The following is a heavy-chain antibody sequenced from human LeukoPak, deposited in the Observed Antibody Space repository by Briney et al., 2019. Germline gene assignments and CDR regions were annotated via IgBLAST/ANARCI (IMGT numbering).Heavy chain of an antibody. CDR1: GGSFSGYY. J-gene: IGHJ5*02. D-gene: IGHD1-26*01. Sequence: PSGTLSLTCAVYGGSFSGYYWSWIRQPPGKGLEWIGEINHSGSTNYNPSLKSRVTISVDTSKNQFSLKLSSVTAADTAVYYCARGGIVGATGWFDPWGQGTLVTVSS. CDR3: ARGGIVGATGWFDP. CDR2: INHSGST. V-gene: IGHV4-34*01.